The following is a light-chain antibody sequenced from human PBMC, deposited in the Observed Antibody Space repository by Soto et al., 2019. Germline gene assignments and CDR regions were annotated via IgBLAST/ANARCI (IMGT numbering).Light chain of an antibody. J-gene: IGLJ2*01. CDR1: SSDIGDYNY. CDR2: DVN. Sequence: QSVLTQPASVSGSPGQSITISCTGTSSDIGDYNYVSWYQQHPDKAPKLMIYDVNNRPSGVSNRFSGSKSGNTASLTISGLQTEDEADYYCSSYTSSSTLVFGGGTKLTVL. CDR3: SSYTSSSTLV. V-gene: IGLV2-14*01.